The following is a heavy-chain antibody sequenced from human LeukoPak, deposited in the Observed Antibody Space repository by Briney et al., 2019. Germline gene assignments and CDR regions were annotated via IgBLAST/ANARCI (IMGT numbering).Heavy chain of an antibody. J-gene: IGHJ6*02. CDR3: ARDTDNPYSRDHYYYYGMDV. D-gene: IGHD6-13*01. Sequence: AGGSLRLSCAASGFTFSSYSMNWVRQAPGKGLEWVSSISSSSSYIYYADSVKGRFTISRDNAKNSLYLQMNSLRAEDTAVYYCARDTDNPYSRDHYYYYGMDVWGQGTTVTVSS. CDR2: ISSSSSYI. V-gene: IGHV3-21*01. CDR1: GFTFSSYS.